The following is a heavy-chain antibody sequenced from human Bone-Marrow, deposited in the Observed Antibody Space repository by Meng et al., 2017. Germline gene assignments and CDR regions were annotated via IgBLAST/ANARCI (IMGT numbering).Heavy chain of an antibody. CDR1: GLAFSSYG. CDR2: IWYDGSNK. V-gene: IGHV3-33*01. J-gene: IGHJ4*02. CDR3: AREGIAAAGYYFDY. Sequence: QVQLVGAGGGGVQRVMALRLPCASSGLAFSSYGMHWVRQAPGKGLEWVAVIWYDGSNKYYADSVKGRFTISRDNSKNTLYLQMNSLRAEDTAVYYCAREGIAAAGYYFDYWGQGTLVTVSS. D-gene: IGHD6-13*01.